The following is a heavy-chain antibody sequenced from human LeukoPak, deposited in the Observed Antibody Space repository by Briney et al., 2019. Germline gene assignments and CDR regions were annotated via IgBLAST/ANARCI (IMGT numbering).Heavy chain of an antibody. CDR1: GFTFSSYG. Sequence: PGGSLRLSCAASGFTFSSYGMHWVRQAPGKGLEGVAVIWYDGSNKYYADSVKGRFTISRDKSKNTLYLQMNSLRAEDTAVYYCARDCSSTSCYTLDYWGQGTLVTVSS. CDR3: ARDCSSTSCYTLDY. CDR2: IWYDGSNK. D-gene: IGHD2-2*02. J-gene: IGHJ4*02. V-gene: IGHV3-33*01.